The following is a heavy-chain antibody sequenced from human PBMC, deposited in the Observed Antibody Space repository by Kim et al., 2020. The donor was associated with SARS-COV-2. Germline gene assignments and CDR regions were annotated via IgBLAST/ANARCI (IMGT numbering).Heavy chain of an antibody. CDR2: INHSGST. Sequence: SETLSLTCAVYGGSFSGYYWSWIRQPPGKGLEWIGEINHSGSTNYNPSLKSRVTISVDTSKNQFSLKLSSVTAADTAVYYCARGSRVIVLSLRVATERFDPWGQGTLVTVSS. J-gene: IGHJ5*02. CDR3: ARGSRVIVLSLRVATERFDP. V-gene: IGHV4-34*01. CDR1: GGSFSGYY. D-gene: IGHD5-12*01.